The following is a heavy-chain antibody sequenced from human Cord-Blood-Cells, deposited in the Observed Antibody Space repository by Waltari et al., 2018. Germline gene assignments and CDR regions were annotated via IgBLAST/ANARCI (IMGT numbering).Heavy chain of an antibody. J-gene: IGHJ6*02. CDR2: INPNSGGT. CDR1: GYTFTGYY. V-gene: IGHV1-2*04. Sequence: QVQLVQSGAEVKKPGASVKVSCKASGYTFTGYYMHWVLQAPGQGLEWMGWINPNSGGTNYAKKFQGWVTMTRDTSISTAYMELSRLRSDDTAVYYCARTSIVGATRYYYYGMDVWGQGTTVTVSS. D-gene: IGHD1-26*01. CDR3: ARTSIVGATRYYYYGMDV.